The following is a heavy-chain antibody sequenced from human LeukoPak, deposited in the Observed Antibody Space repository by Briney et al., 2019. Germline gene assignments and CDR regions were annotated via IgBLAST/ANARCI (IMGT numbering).Heavy chain of an antibody. Sequence: GSLRLSCGASGFTFSDYYMSWIRQAPGKGLEWVSYIGSTIYYADSVKGRFTISRDNAKNSLYLQMNSLRAEDTAVYYCARDRGIVGTTGYYYMDVWGKGTTVTVSS. D-gene: IGHD1-26*01. CDR2: IGSTI. CDR1: GFTFSDYY. CDR3: ARDRGIVGTTGYYYMDV. J-gene: IGHJ6*03. V-gene: IGHV3-11*04.